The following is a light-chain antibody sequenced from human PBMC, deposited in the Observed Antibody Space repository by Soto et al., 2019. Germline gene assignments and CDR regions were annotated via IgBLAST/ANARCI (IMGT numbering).Light chain of an antibody. Sequence: FMLTQPHSVSESPGKTVTISCTRSGGSIASNHVQWYQQRPGSAPTTVIYKDNQRPSGVPDRFSGSIDSSSNSASLTISGLKTEDEADYYCQSYDGNNVLFGGRTKVTVL. CDR1: GGSIASNH. V-gene: IGLV6-57*04. CDR3: QSYDGNNVL. CDR2: KDN. J-gene: IGLJ2*01.